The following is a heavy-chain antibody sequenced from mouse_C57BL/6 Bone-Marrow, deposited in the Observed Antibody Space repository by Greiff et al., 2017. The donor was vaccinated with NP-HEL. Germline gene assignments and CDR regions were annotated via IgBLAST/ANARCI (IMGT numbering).Heavy chain of an antibody. J-gene: IGHJ3*01. Sequence: EVKLVESGGGLVKPGGSLKLSCAASGFTFSSYAMSWVRQTPEKRLEWVATISDGGSYTYYPDNVQGRFTISRDTAKNNLYLQMSHLKSEDTAMYYCARDGGFAYWGQGTLVTVSA. CDR3: ARDGGFAY. V-gene: IGHV5-4*01. CDR2: ISDGGSYT. CDR1: GFTFSSYA.